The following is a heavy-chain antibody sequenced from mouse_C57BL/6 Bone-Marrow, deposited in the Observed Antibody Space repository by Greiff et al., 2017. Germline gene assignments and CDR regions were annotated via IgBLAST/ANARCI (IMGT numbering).Heavy chain of an antibody. V-gene: IGHV14-3*01. J-gene: IGHJ3*01. CDR1: GFNFKNTY. CDR2: IDPANGNT. Sequence: EVQLQQSVAELVRPGASVKLSCTASGFNFKNTYMHWVKQRPEQGLEWIGRIDPANGNTKYAPKFQGKATITADTSSNTAYLQLSSLTSEDTAIYYCARWVRRRGFAYWGQGTLVTVSA. CDR3: ARWVRRRGFAY. D-gene: IGHD2-1*01.